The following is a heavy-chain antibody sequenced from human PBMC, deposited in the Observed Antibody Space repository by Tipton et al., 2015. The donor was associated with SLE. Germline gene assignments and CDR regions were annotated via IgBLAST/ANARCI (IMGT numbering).Heavy chain of an antibody. CDR3: ARGSYYYDSSGRSDFDL. CDR1: GGSFSGYY. J-gene: IGHJ2*01. Sequence: LSLTCAVYGGSFSGYYWSWIRQPPGKGLEWVSYISSSGSTIYYADSVKGRFTISRDNAKNSLYLQMNSLRAEDTAVYYCARGSYYYDSSGRSDFDLWGRGTLVTVSS. CDR2: ISSSGSTI. D-gene: IGHD3-22*01. V-gene: IGHV3-11*04.